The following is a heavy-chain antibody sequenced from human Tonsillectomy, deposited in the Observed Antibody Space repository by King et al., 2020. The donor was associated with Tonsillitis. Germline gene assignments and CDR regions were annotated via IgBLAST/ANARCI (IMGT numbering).Heavy chain of an antibody. D-gene: IGHD4-23*01. CDR1: GFTFSHYA. Sequence: VQLVESGGGVVQPGRSLRLSCAASGFTFSHYAMHWVRQAPGKGLEWLAFMSYGETDSVKGRFTVSRDNSKNTFHLHFNSLRAEDTAVYYCARGDYGVNSHFDYWGQGTLVTVSS. J-gene: IGHJ4*02. CDR2: MSYGET. V-gene: IGHV3-30*04. CDR3: ARGDYGVNSHFDY.